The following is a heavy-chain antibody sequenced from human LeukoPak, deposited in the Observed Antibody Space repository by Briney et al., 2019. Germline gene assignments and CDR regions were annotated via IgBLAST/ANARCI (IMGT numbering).Heavy chain of an antibody. Sequence: GGSLRLSCAASGFTFSSYEMNWVRQAPGKGLEWVAHISGSGKTIYYADSVKGRFTISRDDAKNSLFLQMDSLRDEDTAIYFCTRDQTYYYYMDVWGKGTTVTASS. J-gene: IGHJ6*03. V-gene: IGHV3-48*03. CDR2: ISGSGKTI. CDR1: GFTFSSYE. CDR3: TRDQTYYYYMDV.